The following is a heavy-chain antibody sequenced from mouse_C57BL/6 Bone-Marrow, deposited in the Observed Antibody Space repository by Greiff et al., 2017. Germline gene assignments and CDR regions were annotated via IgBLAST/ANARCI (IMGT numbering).Heavy chain of an antibody. V-gene: IGHV5-2*03. CDR3: ARHGDYSKSDAMDY. J-gene: IGHJ4*01. CDR2: IKSDGGST. CDR1: EYEFPSHD. D-gene: IGHD2-5*01. Sequence: EVMLVESGGGLVQPGESLKLSCESNEYEFPSHDMSWVRKTPEKRLELVAAIKSDGGSTYYPDTMERRFIISRDNTKKTLYLQMSSLRSEDTALYYCARHGDYSKSDAMDYWGQGTSVTVSS.